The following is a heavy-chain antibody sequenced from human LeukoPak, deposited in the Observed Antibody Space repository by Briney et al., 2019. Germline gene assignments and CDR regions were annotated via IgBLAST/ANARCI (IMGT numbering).Heavy chain of an antibody. CDR2: VSNDGRDK. D-gene: IGHD1-14*01. V-gene: IGHV3-30*15. CDR3: ARDRNSPAKYYFDY. Sequence: TGGSLRLSCAASGFTFNAYAMHWVRQAPGKGLEWVAVVSNDGRDKHYADSVKGRFTISRDNSENTLYPQMSTLRAEDTAVYYCARDRNSPAKYYFDYWGQGALVTVSS. CDR1: GFTFNAYA. J-gene: IGHJ4*02.